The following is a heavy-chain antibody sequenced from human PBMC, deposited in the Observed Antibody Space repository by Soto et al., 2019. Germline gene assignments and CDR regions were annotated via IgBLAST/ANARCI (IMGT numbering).Heavy chain of an antibody. D-gene: IGHD6-13*01. J-gene: IGHJ4*02. Sequence: VSLRLSCAASGFTFSSYAMSWVRQAPGKGLEWVSAISGSGGSTYYADSVKGRFTISRDNSKNTLYLQMNSLRAEDTAVYYCAKDHLGIAAAGYYFDYSGTGPLVTVSS. V-gene: IGHV3-23*01. CDR2: ISGSGGST. CDR3: AKDHLGIAAAGYYFDY. CDR1: GFTFSSYA.